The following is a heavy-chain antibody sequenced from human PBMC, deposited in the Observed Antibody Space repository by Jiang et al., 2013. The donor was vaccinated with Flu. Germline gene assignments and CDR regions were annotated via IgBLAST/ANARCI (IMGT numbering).Heavy chain of an antibody. CDR1: GYTFTSYA. J-gene: IGHJ4*02. V-gene: IGHV7-4-1*02. CDR2: INTNTGNP. Sequence: KKPGASVKVSCKASGYTFTSYAMNWVRQAPGQGLEWMGWINTNTGNPTYAQGFTGRFVFSLDISVSTAYLQISSLKAEDTAVYYCARDSRRIGGVIVIPFYWGQGTLVTVSS. D-gene: IGHD3-16*02. CDR3: ARDSRRIGGVIVIPFY.